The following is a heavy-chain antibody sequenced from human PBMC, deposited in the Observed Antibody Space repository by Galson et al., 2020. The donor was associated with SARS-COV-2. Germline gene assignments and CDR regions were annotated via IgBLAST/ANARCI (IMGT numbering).Heavy chain of an antibody. Sequence: GETLKISCAASGLTFSNYGMHWVRQAPGKGLEWVATISYGGSNEYYSDSVKGRFTISRDNPKNTLYLQMNSLRPEDTAVYYCATRLGYSSGWPPDYWGQGTLVTVSS. CDR3: ATRLGYSSGWPPDY. D-gene: IGHD6-19*01. J-gene: IGHJ4*02. CDR1: GLTFSNYG. CDR2: ISYGGSNE. V-gene: IGHV3-30*03.